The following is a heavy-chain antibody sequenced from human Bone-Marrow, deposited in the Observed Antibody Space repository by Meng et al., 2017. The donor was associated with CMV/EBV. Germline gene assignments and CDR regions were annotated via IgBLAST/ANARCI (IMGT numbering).Heavy chain of an antibody. CDR2: ISSSSSYI. D-gene: IGHD5-18*01. CDR1: GFSFSDYG. J-gene: IGHJ6*02. Sequence: GGSRRRSCAASGFSFSDYGMHWVRQAPGKGLEWVSSISSSSSYIYYADSVKGRFTISRDNAKNSLYLQMNSLRAEDTAVYYCARADHTAMVTFYYGMDVWGQGTTVTVSS. V-gene: IGHV3-21*01. CDR3: ARADHTAMVTFYYGMDV.